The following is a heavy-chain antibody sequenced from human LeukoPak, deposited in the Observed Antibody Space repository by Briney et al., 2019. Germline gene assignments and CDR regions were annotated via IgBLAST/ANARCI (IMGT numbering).Heavy chain of an antibody. V-gene: IGHV4-31*03. D-gene: IGHD1-1*01. CDR1: GDSISSGDYS. J-gene: IGHJ4*02. Sequence: SETLSLTCTVSGDSISSGDYSWTWIRQHPGQGLDCIGYINSRGSTFHNPSLNSRLPISVDPSKNLFALRLSCGAAADTAVYYCARAYNCHAFAFWGQGTLLTVSS. CDR3: ARAYNCHAFAF. CDR2: INSRGST.